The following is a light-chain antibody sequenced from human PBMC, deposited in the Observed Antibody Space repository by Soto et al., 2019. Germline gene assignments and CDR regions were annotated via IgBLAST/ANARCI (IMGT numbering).Light chain of an antibody. Sequence: EIVLTQSPGTLSLSPGARATLSCRASQSVGCKLAWYRQTPGQAPRLLIYGASTRATDTPARFSGSGAGTNFTLTISRVEPADFALYYCQQYGSSFATFGQGTQVE. CDR2: GAS. J-gene: IGKJ1*01. CDR3: QQYGSSFAT. V-gene: IGKV3-20*01. CDR1: QSVGCK.